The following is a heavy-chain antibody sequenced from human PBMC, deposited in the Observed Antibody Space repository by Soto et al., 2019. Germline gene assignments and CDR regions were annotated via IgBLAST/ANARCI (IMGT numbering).Heavy chain of an antibody. CDR1: GFIFGKYG. D-gene: IGHD3-10*01. Sequence: QVQLVESGGGVVQPGTSLRLSCAASGFIFGKYGMHWVRQAPGKGLEWVAVISYDGSNKYYAESVKGRFIISRDKSENTLYLQMNSLRAEDTALYYCAKDLGSGKPYYYYAMDVWGQGTTVTVSS. J-gene: IGHJ6*02. CDR3: AKDLGSGKPYYYYAMDV. CDR2: ISYDGSNK. V-gene: IGHV3-30*18.